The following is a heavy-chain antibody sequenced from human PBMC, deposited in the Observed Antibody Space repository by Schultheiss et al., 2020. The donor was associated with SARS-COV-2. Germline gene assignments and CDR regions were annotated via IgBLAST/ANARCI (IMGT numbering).Heavy chain of an antibody. Sequence: GSLSLTCTVSGGSISSSSYYWSWIRQPPGKGLEWIGYIYYSGSTYYNPSLKSRVTISVDTSKNQFSLKLSSVTAADTAVYYCARLGAAAVGFQHWGQGTLVTVSS. CDR1: GGSISSSSYY. D-gene: IGHD6-13*01. CDR3: ARLGAAAVGFQH. CDR2: IYYSGST. V-gene: IGHV4-61*05. J-gene: IGHJ1*01.